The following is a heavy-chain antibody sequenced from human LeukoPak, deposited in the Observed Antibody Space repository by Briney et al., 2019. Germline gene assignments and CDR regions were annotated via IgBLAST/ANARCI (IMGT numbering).Heavy chain of an antibody. J-gene: IGHJ6*02. D-gene: IGHD3-9*01. CDR2: ISSSSSTI. V-gene: IGHV3-48*02. Sequence: TGGSLRLSCAASRFIFSRYSMNWVRQAPGKGLELISYISSSSSTIYYADSVKGRFTISRDNAKNSLCLQMNGLRDEDTAVYYCARAFEAGAWFGMDVWGQGTTVTASS. CDR3: ARAFEAGAWFGMDV. CDR1: RFIFSRYS.